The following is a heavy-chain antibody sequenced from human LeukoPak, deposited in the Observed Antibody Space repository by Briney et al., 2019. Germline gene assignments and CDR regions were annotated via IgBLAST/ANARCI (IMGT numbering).Heavy chain of an antibody. CDR3: ATADVAVAGTPDY. D-gene: IGHD6-19*01. J-gene: IGHJ4*02. CDR2: IIPNSGGT. V-gene: IGHV1-2*02. Sequence: ASVKVSCKASGYTFTGYYIHWVRQAPGQGLEWMGWIIPNSGGTHYARKFQGRVTMTRDTSISTAYMELSSLRSDDTAVYYCATADVAVAGTPDYWGQGTLVTVSS. CDR1: GYTFTGYY.